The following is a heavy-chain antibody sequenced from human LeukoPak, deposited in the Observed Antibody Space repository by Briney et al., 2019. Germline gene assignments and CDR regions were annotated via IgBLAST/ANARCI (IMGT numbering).Heavy chain of an antibody. CDR1: GFTFSDHY. CDR3: TKLARAPRDFDY. V-gene: IGHV3-72*01. CDR2: SRDKGNSYTT. Sequence: PGGSLRLSCAASGFTFSDHYIDWVRQAPGKGLEWVGRSRDKGNSYTTAYAASVRGRFTISRDDSKNSLYLQMNSLKIEGTAVYYCTKLARAPRDFDYWGQGTLVTVSS. D-gene: IGHD3-10*01. J-gene: IGHJ4*01.